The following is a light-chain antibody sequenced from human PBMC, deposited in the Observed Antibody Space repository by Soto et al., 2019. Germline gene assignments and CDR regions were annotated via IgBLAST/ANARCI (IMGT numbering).Light chain of an antibody. J-gene: IGKJ3*01. CDR2: LGS. Sequence: DNVMTQSPLSLPVTPGEPASISCRSSQSLLHSNGYNYLDRYLQEPGQSPQLLIYLGSNRASGDPARLSGSGSGTDFTLKISRVEAEDVLVYYCMQDLQTLTFTFGPGTKGDI. V-gene: IGKV2-28*01. CDR3: MQDLQTLTFT. CDR1: QSLLHSNGYNY.